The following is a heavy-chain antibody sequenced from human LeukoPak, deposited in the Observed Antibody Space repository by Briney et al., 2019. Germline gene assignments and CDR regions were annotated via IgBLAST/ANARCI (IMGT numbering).Heavy chain of an antibody. CDR3: ARDRSNSDPKYNWFDP. Sequence: SETLSLTCTVSGGSISSSSYYWGWIRQPPGKGLEWIGRIYYSGSTYYNPSLKSRVTISVDTSKNQFSLKLSSVTAADTAVYYCARDRSNSDPKYNWFDPWGQGTLVTVSS. CDR1: GGSISSSSYY. D-gene: IGHD4-11*01. J-gene: IGHJ5*02. V-gene: IGHV4-39*07. CDR2: IYYSGST.